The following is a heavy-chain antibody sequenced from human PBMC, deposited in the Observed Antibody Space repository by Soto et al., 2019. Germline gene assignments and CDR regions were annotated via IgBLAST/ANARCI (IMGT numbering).Heavy chain of an antibody. CDR1: GFTFSSYG. CDR3: ARGHCSRTSCYTGGYYYYPMDV. D-gene: IGHD2-2*01. CDR2: ISYDGSNK. V-gene: IGHV3-30*03. J-gene: IGHJ6*02. Sequence: GSLRLSCAASGFTFSSYGMHWVRQAPGKGLEWVAVISYDGSNKYYADSVKGRFTISRDNSKNTLYLQMNSLRAEDTAVYYCARGHCSRTSCYTGGYYYYPMDVWGQGTTVTVSS.